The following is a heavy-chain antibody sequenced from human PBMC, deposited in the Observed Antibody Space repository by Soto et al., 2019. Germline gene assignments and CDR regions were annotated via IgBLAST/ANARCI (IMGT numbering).Heavy chain of an antibody. CDR2: IFANGHT. D-gene: IGHD6-13*01. CDR3: VASLAASGLNWFGP. Sequence: SETLSLTCIVSGGSISEKYWNWARQPPGKGLEWIGLIFANGHTDYNPSLKSRVTMSVDASKNQFSLRLTSMTAADTAVYYCVASLAASGLNWFGPWGRGTLVTVSS. V-gene: IGHV4-4*07. J-gene: IGHJ5*02. CDR1: GGSISEKY.